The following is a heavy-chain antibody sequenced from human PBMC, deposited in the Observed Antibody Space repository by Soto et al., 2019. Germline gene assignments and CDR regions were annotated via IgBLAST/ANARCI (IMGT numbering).Heavy chain of an antibody. J-gene: IGHJ6*02. CDR3: SKAKAAADYEYCVDV. CDR2: VSYDGSHK. Sequence: QVQLVESGGGVVHPGSSLRLSCTASGCTFSSYVMHWVRQARGKGLEWVAVVSYDGSHKYYGDSVKGRFANSRDNSKNTLYLRMHSPRAEDTAMYYCSKAKAAADYEYCVDVWGQGTTVTLSS. V-gene: IGHV3-30*18. D-gene: IGHD6-13*01. CDR1: GCTFSSYV.